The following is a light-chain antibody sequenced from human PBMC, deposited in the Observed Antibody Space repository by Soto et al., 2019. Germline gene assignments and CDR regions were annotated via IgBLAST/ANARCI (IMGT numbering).Light chain of an antibody. CDR2: DVS. V-gene: IGLV2-14*03. Sequence: QSVLTQPASVSGSPGQSSTISCAGTSGDVGAFDYVSWYQHHPGKGPKLMIYDVSDRPSGVSTRFSGSKSANMASLTISGLQADDEADYYCAAYTTSSTLVFGGGTKLTVL. J-gene: IGLJ3*02. CDR1: SGDVGAFDY. CDR3: AAYTTSSTLV.